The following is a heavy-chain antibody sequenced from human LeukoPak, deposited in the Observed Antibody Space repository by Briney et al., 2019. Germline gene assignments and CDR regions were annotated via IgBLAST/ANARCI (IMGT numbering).Heavy chain of an antibody. V-gene: IGHV4-4*02. CDR3: AKDTRASGYDWNFGY. CDR1: GGSMSSSNW. CDR2: IYHSGST. D-gene: IGHD5-12*01. Sequence: PSDTLSLTCAVSGGSMSSSNWWSWVRQPPGKGREWIGEIYHSGSTNYNPSLKSRVTISVDKSKNQFSLKLSSVTAEDTAVYYCAKDTRASGYDWNFGYWGQEPWSPSPQ. J-gene: IGHJ4*01.